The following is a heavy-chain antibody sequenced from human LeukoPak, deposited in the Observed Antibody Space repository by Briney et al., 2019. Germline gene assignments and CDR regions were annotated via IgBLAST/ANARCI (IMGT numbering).Heavy chain of an antibody. CDR3: AKDLRDKYSFDK. D-gene: IGHD2/OR15-2a*01. Sequence: PWGSLRLSCAASGFTFGDYCMRWIRQAPGKGLEWVGFIRHDGSDKWYAAFVKGRFIFVRENSKKTMIQLMNSLGAEDTALYCGAKDLRDKYSFDKWGQGTLVTVSS. CDR1: GFTFGDYC. V-gene: IGHV3-30*02. CDR2: IRHDGSDK. J-gene: IGHJ4*02.